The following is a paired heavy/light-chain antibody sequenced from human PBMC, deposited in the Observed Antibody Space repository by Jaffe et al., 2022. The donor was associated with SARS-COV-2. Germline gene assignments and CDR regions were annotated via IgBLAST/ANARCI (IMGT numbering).Heavy chain of an antibody. CDR2: ISEGDGST. D-gene: IGHD6-19*01. Sequence: EVQLLDSGGGLVQPGGSLRLSCAASGFTFSNYAMSWVRQAPGKGLEWVSGISEGDGSTYYADSVKGRFTISRDNSKNTLYLQMNSLRAEDTAVYYCAKDGSRAVAGTSGPPFDYWGQGTLVTVSS. CDR3: AKDGSRAVAGTSGPPFDY. J-gene: IGHJ4*02. V-gene: IGHV3-23*01. CDR1: GFTFSNYA.
Light chain of an antibody. V-gene: IGKV4-1*01. J-gene: IGKJ4*01. CDR3: QQYYTTPLT. Sequence: DIVMTQSPDSLAVSLGERTTINCRSSQDVLYSSNNKNYLAWYQQKPGQPPKLLIYWASTRESGVPDRFSGSGSGTDFTLTISSLQAEDVAVYYCQQYYTTPLTFGGGTKVEIK. CDR1: QDVLYSSNNKNY. CDR2: WAS.